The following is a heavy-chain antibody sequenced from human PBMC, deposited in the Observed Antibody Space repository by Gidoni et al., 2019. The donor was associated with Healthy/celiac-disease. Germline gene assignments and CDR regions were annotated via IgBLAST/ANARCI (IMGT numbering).Heavy chain of an antibody. D-gene: IGHD3-22*01. V-gene: IGHV4-39*01. CDR1: GGSISSSSYY. CDR2: IYYSGST. Sequence: QLQLQESCPGLVKPSETLSLSCTVPGGSISSSSYYWGWIRQPPGKGLEWIGSIYYSGSTYYNPSLKRRVTISVDTSKNQFSLKLSSVTAADTAVYYCARIRIYDSSGSRGAFDIWGQGTMVTVSS. J-gene: IGHJ3*02. CDR3: ARIRIYDSSGSRGAFDI.